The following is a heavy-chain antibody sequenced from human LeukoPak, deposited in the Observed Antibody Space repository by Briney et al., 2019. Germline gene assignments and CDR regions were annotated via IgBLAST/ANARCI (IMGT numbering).Heavy chain of an antibody. CDR1: GFTFSSYW. CDR2: IKQDGSEE. D-gene: IGHD6-13*01. Sequence: PGGSLRLSCAASGFTFSSYWMSWVRQAPGKGLEWVANIKQDGSEENYVDSVKGRFTISRDNAKNSLYLQMNSLRAEDTALYYCAREWTGYSSSRRYYYYYMDVWGKGTTVTVSS. V-gene: IGHV3-7*01. J-gene: IGHJ6*03. CDR3: AREWTGYSSSRRYYYYYMDV.